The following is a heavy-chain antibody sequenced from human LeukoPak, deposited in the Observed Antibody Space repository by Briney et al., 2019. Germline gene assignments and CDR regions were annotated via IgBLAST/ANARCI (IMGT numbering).Heavy chain of an antibody. J-gene: IGHJ6*03. V-gene: IGHV4-34*01. CDR2: INHSGRT. D-gene: IGHD3-16*01. CDR1: GGSFSGYY. Sequence: PSETLSLTCAVYGGSFSGYYWSWIRQPPGKGLEWIGEINHSGRTNYNPSLKSRVTISVDTSKNQLSLKLSSVTAADTAVYYCARGYGGIYYYYMDVWGKGTTVTVSS. CDR3: ARGYGGIYYYYMDV.